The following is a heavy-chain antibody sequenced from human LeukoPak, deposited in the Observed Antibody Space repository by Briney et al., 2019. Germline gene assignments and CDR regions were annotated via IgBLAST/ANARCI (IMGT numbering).Heavy chain of an antibody. CDR3: ARDPLGGSGSEYYFDY. D-gene: IGHD3-10*01. V-gene: IGHV1-2*02. CDR2: INPNSGGT. CDR1: GYTFTGYY. J-gene: IGHJ4*02. Sequence: GASVKVSCKASGYTFTGYYMHWVRQAPGQGLEWMGWINPNSGGTNYAQKFQGRVTMTRDTSISTAYMELSRLRSDDTAVYYCARDPLGGSGSEYYFDYWGQGTLVTVSS.